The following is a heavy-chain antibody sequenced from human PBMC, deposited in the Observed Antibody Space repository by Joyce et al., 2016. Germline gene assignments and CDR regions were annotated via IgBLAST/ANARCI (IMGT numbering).Heavy chain of an antibody. V-gene: IGHV4-39*01. D-gene: IGHD2/OR15-2a*01. J-gene: IGHJ4*02. CDR2: IYYSGST. CDR1: GDSITRSNFH. CDR3: ASVSPANDY. Sequence: QVQLQESGPGLVKPSETLSLTCSVSGDSITRSNFHWGWIRQPPGKGLEWIGSIYYSGSTYFNPSLKSRVTMSVDTSRNQYSLTRRSVTAADTAVYYCASVSPANDYWGRGTLVTVSS.